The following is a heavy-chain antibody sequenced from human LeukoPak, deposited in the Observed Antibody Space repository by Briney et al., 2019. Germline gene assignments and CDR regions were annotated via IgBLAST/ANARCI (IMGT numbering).Heavy chain of an antibody. Sequence: ASVKVSCKASGYTFTGYYMHRVRQAPGQGLEWMGWINPNSGGTNYAQKFQGRVTMTRDTSISTAYMELSRLRSDDTAVYYCARDPSIRYQLPKQWLWFDPWGQGTLVTVSS. V-gene: IGHV1-2*02. J-gene: IGHJ5*02. D-gene: IGHD2-2*01. CDR2: INPNSGGT. CDR1: GYTFTGYY. CDR3: ARDPSIRYQLPKQWLWFDP.